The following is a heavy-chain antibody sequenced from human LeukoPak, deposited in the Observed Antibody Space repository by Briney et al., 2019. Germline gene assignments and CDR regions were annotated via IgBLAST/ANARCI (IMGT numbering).Heavy chain of an antibody. CDR2: IRSKDNNGAT. D-gene: IGHD3-10*01. CDR3: ARDPRNRSRGGGFDP. Sequence: PGGSLRLSCAASGFTFSGSVIHWVRQASGKGLEWVGRIRSKDNNGATAYAASVKGRFTISRDDSKNTAYLQMNSLRAEDTAVYYCARDPRNRSRGGGFDPWGQGTLVTVSS. V-gene: IGHV3-73*01. CDR1: GFTFSGSV. J-gene: IGHJ5*02.